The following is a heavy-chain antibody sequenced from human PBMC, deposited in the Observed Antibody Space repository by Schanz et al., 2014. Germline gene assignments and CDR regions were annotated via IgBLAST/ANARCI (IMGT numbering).Heavy chain of an antibody. CDR1: GGSISLDIYH. V-gene: IGHV4-39*01. D-gene: IGHD3-16*02. CDR3: ARWKKDHYPLGSYRGNYYGVDV. Sequence: QLQLQESGPGLVKPSETLSLTCTVSGGSISLDIYHWGWIRQPPGKGLEWIGSSHYGGKTYFNPPLKSRVTMFVDTSRNQFPRRLGSVTAADTSVYYCARWKKDHYPLGSYRGNYYGVDVWGQGTTVTVSS. CDR2: SHYGGKT. J-gene: IGHJ6*02.